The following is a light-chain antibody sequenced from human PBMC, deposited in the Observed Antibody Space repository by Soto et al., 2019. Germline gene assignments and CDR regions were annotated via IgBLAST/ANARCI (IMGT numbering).Light chain of an antibody. V-gene: IGLV2-14*01. Sequence: QSALTQPASVSASPGQSITISCTGTSSDVGGYKFVSWYQHHPGKAPKLMIYEVNNRPSGVSNRFSGSKSGNTASLTISGLQPEDEADYYCSSYRSSSTFVVFGGGTKLTVL. CDR3: SSYRSSSTFVV. CDR1: SSDVGGYKF. CDR2: EVN. J-gene: IGLJ2*01.